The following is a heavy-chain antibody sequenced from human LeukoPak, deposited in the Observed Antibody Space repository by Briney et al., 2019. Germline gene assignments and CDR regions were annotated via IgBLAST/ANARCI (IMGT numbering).Heavy chain of an antibody. Sequence: ASVKVSCKPSGGTFSSYAIIWVRQAPGQGLEWMGGISPIFGTANYAQKFQGRVTITADESTSTAYMELSSLRSEDTAVYYCARVSIVGATLDYWGQGTLVTVSS. CDR1: GGTFSSYA. D-gene: IGHD1-26*01. CDR3: ARVSIVGATLDY. V-gene: IGHV1-69*01. CDR2: ISPIFGTA. J-gene: IGHJ4*02.